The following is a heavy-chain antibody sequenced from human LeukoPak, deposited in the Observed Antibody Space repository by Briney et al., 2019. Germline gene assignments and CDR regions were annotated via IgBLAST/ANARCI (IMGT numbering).Heavy chain of an antibody. D-gene: IGHD4-17*01. V-gene: IGHV4-34*01. Sequence: SETLSLTCAVYGGSFSGYYWGWIRQSPGKGLEWIGEINHSGSTNYNPSLKSRVTISVDTSKNQFSLKLSSVTAADTAVYYCASHTVTTQPDYWGQGTLVTVSS. CDR1: GGSFSGYY. J-gene: IGHJ4*02. CDR2: INHSGST. CDR3: ASHTVTTQPDY.